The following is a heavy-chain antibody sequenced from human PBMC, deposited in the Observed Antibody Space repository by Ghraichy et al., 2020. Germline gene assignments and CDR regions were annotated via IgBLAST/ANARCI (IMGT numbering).Heavy chain of an antibody. J-gene: IGHJ5*02. Sequence: SETLSLTCAVSGYSISSGYYWGWIRQPPGKGLEWIGSIYHSGSTYYNPSLKSRVTISVDTSKNQFSLKLSSVTAADTAVYYCARVGNWFDPWGQGTLVTVSS. CDR3: ARVGNWFDP. CDR1: GYSISSGYY. V-gene: IGHV4-38-2*01. CDR2: IYHSGST.